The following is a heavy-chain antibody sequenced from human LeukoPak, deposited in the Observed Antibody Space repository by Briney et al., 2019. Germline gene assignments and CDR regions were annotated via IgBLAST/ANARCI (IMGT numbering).Heavy chain of an antibody. CDR2: LSYEGSNK. Sequence: GGSLRLSCVASGFTFSSFALHWVRQAPGEGLEWVAVLSYEGSNKYYADSVKGRFTISRDNSKNTLYLQMNSLRAEDTAVYYCAKLLGALFDYWGQGTLVTVSS. D-gene: IGHD3-16*01. V-gene: IGHV3-30-3*02. J-gene: IGHJ4*02. CDR1: GFTFSSFA. CDR3: AKLLGALFDY.